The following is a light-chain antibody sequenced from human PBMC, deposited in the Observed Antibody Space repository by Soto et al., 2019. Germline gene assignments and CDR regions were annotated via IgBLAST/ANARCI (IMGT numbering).Light chain of an antibody. CDR3: MQALKNPRT. Sequence: DIVMTQSPLSLPVTPGEPASISCRSSQSLLYSNGYNYLDWYLQKPGQSPQLLIYLGSNRASGVPDRFSGSGSGTDFTLKISRVEAEDVGVYYCMQALKNPRTFGQGTKVDIK. CDR2: LGS. CDR1: QSLLYSNGYNY. J-gene: IGKJ1*01. V-gene: IGKV2-28*01.